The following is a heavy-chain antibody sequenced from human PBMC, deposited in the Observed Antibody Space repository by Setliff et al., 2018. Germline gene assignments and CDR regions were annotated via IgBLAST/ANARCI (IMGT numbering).Heavy chain of an antibody. CDR3: ARDLYDYVWGTYRYHDAFDI. V-gene: IGHV4-39*07. D-gene: IGHD3-16*02. Sequence: SETLSLTCTVSGGSISSSSYYWGWIRRPPGKGLEWIGGIYYRGSTYYNPSLKSRVTISIDTSKNQFSLKLSSVTAADTAVYYCARDLYDYVWGTYRYHDAFDIWGQGTMVTVSS. CDR2: IYYRGST. J-gene: IGHJ3*02. CDR1: GGSISSSSYY.